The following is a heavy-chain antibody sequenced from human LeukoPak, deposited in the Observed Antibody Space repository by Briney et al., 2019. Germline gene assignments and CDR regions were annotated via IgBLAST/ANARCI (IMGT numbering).Heavy chain of an antibody. CDR3: ARVPYSSSSFDYYYYGMDV. CDR1: GFTFSTYA. V-gene: IGHV3-23*01. Sequence: GGSLRLSCAASGFTFSTYAVNWVRQAPGKGLEWVSTISGSGDSTYYADSVKGRFTVSRDNSKDTLYLQMSSVRAEDTAVYYCARVPYSSSSFDYYYYGMDVWGQGTTVTVSS. J-gene: IGHJ6*02. CDR2: ISGSGDST. D-gene: IGHD6-6*01.